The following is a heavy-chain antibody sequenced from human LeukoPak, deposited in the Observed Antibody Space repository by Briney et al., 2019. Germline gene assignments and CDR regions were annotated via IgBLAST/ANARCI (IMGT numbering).Heavy chain of an antibody. D-gene: IGHD6-13*01. CDR3: ARGWDSSSWYSGYFDY. V-gene: IGHV4-38-2*02. J-gene: IGHJ4*02. CDR1: GYSISSGYY. Sequence: SETLSLTCTVSGYSISSGYYWGWIRQPPGKGLEWIGYIYYSGSTNYNPSLKSRVTISVDTSKNQFSLKLSPVTAADTAVYYCARGWDSSSWYSGYFDYWGQGTLVTVSS. CDR2: IYYSGST.